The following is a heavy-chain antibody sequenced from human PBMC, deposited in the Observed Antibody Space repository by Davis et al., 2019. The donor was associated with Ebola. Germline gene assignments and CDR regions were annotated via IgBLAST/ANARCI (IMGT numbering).Heavy chain of an antibody. V-gene: IGHV3-23*01. D-gene: IGHD2-15*01. Sequence: GGSLRLSCAASGFTFSSYAMSWVRQAPGKGLEWVSAISGSGGSTYYADSVKGRFTISRDNSKNTLYLQMNSLRAEDTAVYYCATSLIYCSGGSCYQGGFDYWGQGTLVTVSS. J-gene: IGHJ4*02. CDR3: ATSLIYCSGGSCYQGGFDY. CDR1: GFTFSSYA. CDR2: ISGSGGST.